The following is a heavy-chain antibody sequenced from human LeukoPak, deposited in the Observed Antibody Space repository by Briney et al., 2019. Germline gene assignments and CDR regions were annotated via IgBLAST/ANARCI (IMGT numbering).Heavy chain of an antibody. J-gene: IGHJ6*03. CDR1: GGFINSYY. V-gene: IGHV4-4*07. CDR3: ARHNGFDRGYYYYMDV. D-gene: IGHD3-9*01. Sequence: SETLSLTCTVSGGFINSYYWSWIRQPAGKGLEWIGRVYTSRITNYNPSLKSRITMSVDTSKNQFSLKLTSVTAADTAVYYCARHNGFDRGYYYYMDVWGKGTTVTVSS. CDR2: VYTSRIT.